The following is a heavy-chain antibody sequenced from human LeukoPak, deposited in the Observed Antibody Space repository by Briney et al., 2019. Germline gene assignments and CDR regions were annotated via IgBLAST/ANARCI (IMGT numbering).Heavy chain of an antibody. Sequence: SETLSLTCTVSGGSISSSGYFWGWIRLPPGKGLEWIGTIYNGGTTYNNPSLRSRVTISVDTSKNQLSLKSNSVTAADTAVYYCARGPHGRQVDFWGQGTLVTVSS. CDR3: ARGPHGRQVDF. V-gene: IGHV4-39*01. CDR2: IYNGGTT. CDR1: GGSISSSGYF. D-gene: IGHD1-26*01. J-gene: IGHJ4*02.